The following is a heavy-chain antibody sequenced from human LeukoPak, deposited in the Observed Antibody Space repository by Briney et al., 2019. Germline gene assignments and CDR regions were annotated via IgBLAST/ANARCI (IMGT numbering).Heavy chain of an antibody. D-gene: IGHD3-22*01. CDR3: ARDSEYYDSSGSPPEAFDI. V-gene: IGHV3-23*01. CDR1: GFSFSSYA. Sequence: GGSLRLSCAASGFSFSSYAMSWVRQAPGKGLKWVSGISDSGDSTYYADSVKGRFTISRDNSKNTLYLRMNSLRAEDTAVYYCARDSEYYDSSGSPPEAFDIWGQGTMVTVSS. J-gene: IGHJ3*02. CDR2: ISDSGDST.